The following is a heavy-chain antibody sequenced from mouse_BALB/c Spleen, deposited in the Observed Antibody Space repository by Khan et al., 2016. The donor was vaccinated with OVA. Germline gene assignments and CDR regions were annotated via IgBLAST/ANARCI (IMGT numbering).Heavy chain of an antibody. CDR3: VRDGAYHRNDGWFAY. CDR1: GYTFTSYT. V-gene: IGHV1-4*01. D-gene: IGHD2-14*01. CDR2: INPSNGYT. J-gene: IGHJ3*01. Sequence: VQLQESGAELARPGASVKMSCKASGYTFTSYTIHWIKLRPGQGLECIGFINPSNGYTNYNQKFKDKATLTADKSSTTVYMQLSSLTSDDSAVYNCVRDGAYHRNDGWFAYWGQGTLVTVSA.